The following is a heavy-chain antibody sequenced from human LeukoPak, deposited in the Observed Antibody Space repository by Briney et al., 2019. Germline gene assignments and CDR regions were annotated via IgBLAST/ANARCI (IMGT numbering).Heavy chain of an antibody. CDR3: AGSYGGNAVGPSDI. Sequence: SETLSLTCAVSGGSFSGYHWSWIRQTPGKGLEWIGEVSQSGGASYNPSLKSRVTISVETSKNHFSLKLNSVTAADTAMYYCAGSYGGNAVGPSDIWGQGTTVIVSS. J-gene: IGHJ3*02. CDR2: VSQSGGA. D-gene: IGHD4-23*01. CDR1: GGSFSGYH. V-gene: IGHV4-34*01.